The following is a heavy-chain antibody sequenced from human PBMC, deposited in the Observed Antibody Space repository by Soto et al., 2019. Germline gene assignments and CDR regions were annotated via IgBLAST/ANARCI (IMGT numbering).Heavy chain of an antibody. J-gene: IGHJ6*02. CDR3: AREGLARLQAYYYYGLGV. Sequence: WAHHEKGKGLEWMGGIIPIFGTANYAQKFQGRVTITADKSTSTAYMELSSLRSEDTAVYYCAREGLARLQAYYYYGLGVRG. V-gene: IGHV1-69*06. D-gene: IGHD2-21*02. CDR2: IIPIFGTA.